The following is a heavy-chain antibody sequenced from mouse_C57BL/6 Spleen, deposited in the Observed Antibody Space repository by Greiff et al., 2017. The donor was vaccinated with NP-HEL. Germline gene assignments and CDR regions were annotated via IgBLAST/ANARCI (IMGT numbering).Heavy chain of an antibody. CDR2: IDPEDGET. V-gene: IGHV14-2*01. CDR1: GFNIKDYY. J-gene: IGHJ1*03. Sequence: EVQLQQSGAELVKPGASVKLSCTASGFNIKDYYMHWVKQRTEQGLEWIGRIDPEDGETQYAPKFQGKATITADTYSNTAYLQLSSLTSEDTAVYYCARDPSNCESYWYFDVWGTGTTVTVSS. D-gene: IGHD2-5*01. CDR3: ARDPSNCESYWYFDV.